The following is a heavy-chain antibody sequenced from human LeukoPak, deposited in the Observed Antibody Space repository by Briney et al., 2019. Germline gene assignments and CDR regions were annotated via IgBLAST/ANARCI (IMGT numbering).Heavy chain of an antibody. CDR1: GITFSSYG. CDR3: ARVDCSGGGCYSGGWFDP. CDR2: IRYDGSNK. V-gene: IGHV3-30*02. J-gene: IGHJ5*02. D-gene: IGHD2-15*01. Sequence: GGSLRLSCAVSGITFSSYGMHWVRQAPGKGLEWVAFIRYDGSNKYYADSVKGRFTISRDNAKNSLYLQMNSLRAEDTAIYYCARVDCSGGGCYSGGWFDPWGQGTLVTVSS.